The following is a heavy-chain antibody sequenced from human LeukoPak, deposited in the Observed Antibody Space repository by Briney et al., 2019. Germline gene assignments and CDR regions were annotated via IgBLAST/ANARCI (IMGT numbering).Heavy chain of an antibody. D-gene: IGHD3-22*01. J-gene: IGHJ4*02. Sequence: PSETLSLTCTVSGGSISSYYWSWLRQPPGKGLEWIGYIYYSGSTNFNRSLKSRVTISVHTSKNQFSLKLSSVTAADTAVYYCARLGYYDSSGYITFDYWGQGTLFTVSS. CDR3: ARLGYYDSSGYITFDY. V-gene: IGHV4-59*08. CDR1: GGSISSYY. CDR2: IYYSGST.